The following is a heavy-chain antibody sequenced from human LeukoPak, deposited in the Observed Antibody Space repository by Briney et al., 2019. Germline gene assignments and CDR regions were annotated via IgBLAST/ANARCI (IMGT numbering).Heavy chain of an antibody. V-gene: IGHV4-28*01. CDR1: GDSISSNYW. J-gene: IGHJ3*02. Sequence: SETLSLTCAVSGDSISSNYWWSWIRQSPEKGLEWIGYIYYSGSTHQNPSLQSRLTMSVDTSKNQFSLKLSSVTAVDTAVYYCARKGGGWYAFDIWGQGTAVTVSS. CDR3: ARKGGGWYAFDI. CDR2: IYYSGST. D-gene: IGHD6-19*01.